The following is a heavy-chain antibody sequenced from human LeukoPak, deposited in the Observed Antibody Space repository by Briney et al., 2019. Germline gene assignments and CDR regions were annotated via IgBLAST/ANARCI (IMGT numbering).Heavy chain of an antibody. CDR3: ARVSYSGSYSAQFDY. V-gene: IGHV4-4*07. D-gene: IGHD1-26*01. CDR1: GGSISSYY. J-gene: IGHJ4*02. Sequence: PSETLSLTCTVSGGSISSYYWSWIRQPAGKGLEWIGRIYTSGSTNYNPSLKSRVTMSVDTSKNQFSLKLSSVTAVDTAVYYCARVSYSGSYSAQFDYWGQGTLVTVSS. CDR2: IYTSGST.